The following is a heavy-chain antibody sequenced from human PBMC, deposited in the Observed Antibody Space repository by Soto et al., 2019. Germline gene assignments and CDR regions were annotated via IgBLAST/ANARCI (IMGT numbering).Heavy chain of an antibody. CDR2: ISYDGSNK. D-gene: IGHD3-10*01. Sequence: PGGSLRLSCAASGFTFSSYAMHWVRQAPGKGLEWVAVISYDGSNKYYADSVKGRFTISRDNSKNTLYLQMNSLRAEDTAVYYCARDTGSGSSYYYYYGMDVWGQGTTVTVSS. CDR1: GFTFSSYA. CDR3: ARDTGSGSSYYYYYGMDV. J-gene: IGHJ6*02. V-gene: IGHV3-30-3*01.